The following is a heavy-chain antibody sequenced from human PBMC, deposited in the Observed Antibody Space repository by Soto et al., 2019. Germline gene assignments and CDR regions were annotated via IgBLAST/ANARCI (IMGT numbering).Heavy chain of an antibody. CDR2: IIPIFGTA. D-gene: IGHD2-21*02. V-gene: IGHV1-69*01. Sequence: QVQLVQSGAEVKKPGSSVKVSCKASGGTFSSYAIRWVRQAPGPGLEWMGGIIPIFGTANYAQKFQGRVTITADESTSTAYMELSSLRSEDTAVYYCASWREALVTAVAGWFDPWGQGTLVPVSS. CDR1: GGTFSSYA. J-gene: IGHJ5*02. CDR3: ASWREALVTAVAGWFDP.